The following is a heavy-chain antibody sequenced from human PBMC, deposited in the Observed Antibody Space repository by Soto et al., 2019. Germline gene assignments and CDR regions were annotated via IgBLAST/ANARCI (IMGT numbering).Heavy chain of an antibody. Sequence: EVQLLESGGGLVQPGGSLRLSCAASGFTFSSYAMSWVRQAPGKGLEWVSAISGSGGSTYYADSVKGRFTISRDNSKNALYLQMNSLRAEDTAVYYCAKGRYSGYVLLVWGQGTLVTVSS. CDR2: ISGSGGST. CDR3: AKGRYSGYVLLV. V-gene: IGHV3-23*01. CDR1: GFTFSSYA. J-gene: IGHJ4*02. D-gene: IGHD5-12*01.